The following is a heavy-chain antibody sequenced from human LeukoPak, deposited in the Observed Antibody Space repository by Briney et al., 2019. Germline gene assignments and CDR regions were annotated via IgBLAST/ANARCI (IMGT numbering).Heavy chain of an antibody. CDR3: VRGVGVSRFNYLDS. Sequence: GGSLPVSCAASGFTFSSFGMHWVRQAPGKGLEWVAVIWYDASNKYYADSVKGRFTISRDNSKNTLYLQMNSLRDDDTAVYYCVRGVGVSRFNYLDSWGQGTPVFPSS. CDR2: IWYDASNK. V-gene: IGHV3-33*01. CDR1: GFTFSSFG. D-gene: IGHD6-13*01. J-gene: IGHJ4*02.